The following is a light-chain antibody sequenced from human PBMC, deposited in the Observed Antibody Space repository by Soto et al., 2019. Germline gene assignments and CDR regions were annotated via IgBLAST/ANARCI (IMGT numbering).Light chain of an antibody. CDR2: YAS. Sequence: EIMMTQSPATLSVSPGERATLSCRASQSVSNNLAWYQQKPGQAPRLLIYYASTRATGIPARFSGSGSGTEFTLTISRPQSEDFALYYCQQYNTWLPITFGQGTRLEIK. CDR3: QQYNTWLPIT. CDR1: QSVSNN. J-gene: IGKJ5*01. V-gene: IGKV3-15*01.